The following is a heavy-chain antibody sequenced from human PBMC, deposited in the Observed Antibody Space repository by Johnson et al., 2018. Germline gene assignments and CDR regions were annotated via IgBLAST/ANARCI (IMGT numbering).Heavy chain of an antibody. CDR2: ISSDGRNT. V-gene: IGHV3-30*04. D-gene: IGHD3-16*01. Sequence: QVQLVQSGGGVVQPGMSLRLSCAGSGFIFNNYAMHWVRQAPGKGLEWVTVISSDGRNTYYADSVKGRFTISRDNSKTTLYLQMNSLTADDTAVYYCASVCCGGGLREAMDVWGKGTTVTVSS. CDR1: GFIFNNYA. CDR3: ASVCCGGGLREAMDV. J-gene: IGHJ6*03.